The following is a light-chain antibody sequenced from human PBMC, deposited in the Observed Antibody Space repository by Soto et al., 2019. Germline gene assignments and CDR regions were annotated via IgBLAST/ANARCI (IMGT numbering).Light chain of an antibody. V-gene: IGKV3-11*01. Sequence: EIVLTQSPATLSLSPGGRATLSCRASQSVSSYLAWYQQKPAQAPRLLIYDASNRATGIPARFSGSGYGTDFTLTISSLEPEDFAVYYGQQRSNWPLTFGGGTKVEIK. J-gene: IGKJ4*01. CDR2: DAS. CDR1: QSVSSY. CDR3: QQRSNWPLT.